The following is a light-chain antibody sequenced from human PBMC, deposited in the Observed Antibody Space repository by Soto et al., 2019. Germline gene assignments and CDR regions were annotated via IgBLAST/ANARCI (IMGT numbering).Light chain of an antibody. V-gene: IGLV2-14*01. J-gene: IGLJ2*01. CDR1: TTDIGSYNY. CDR2: EVS. CDR3: SSYTSSSTLGV. Sequence: QSALTQPASVSGSLGQSITISCTGTTTDIGSYNYVSWYQQHPGKAPKLMIYEVSNRPSGVSNRFSGSKSGNTASLTISGLQAEDEADYYCSSYTSSSTLGVFGGGTKLTVL.